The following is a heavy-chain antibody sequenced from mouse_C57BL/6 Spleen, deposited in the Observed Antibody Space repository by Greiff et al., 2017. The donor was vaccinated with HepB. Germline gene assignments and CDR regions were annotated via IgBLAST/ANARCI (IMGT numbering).Heavy chain of an antibody. CDR2: IHPNSGST. Sequence: QVQLQQPGAELVKPGASVKLSCKASGYTFTSYWMHWVKQRPGQGLEWIGMIHPNSGSTNYNEKFKSKATLTVDKSSSTAYMQLSSLTSEDSAVYYCAREEDGNSWMDYWGQGTLVTVSS. CDR1: GYTFTSYW. D-gene: IGHD2-1*01. V-gene: IGHV1-64*01. J-gene: IGHJ4*01. CDR3: AREEDGNSWMDY.